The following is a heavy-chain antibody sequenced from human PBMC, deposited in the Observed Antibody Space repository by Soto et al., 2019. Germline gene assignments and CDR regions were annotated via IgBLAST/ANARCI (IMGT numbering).Heavy chain of an antibody. CDR2: ISAYNGNT. Sequence: VKVSCKASGYTFTSYGISWVRQAPGQGLEWMGWISAYNGNTNYAQKLQGRVTMTTDTSTSTAYMELRSLRSDDTAVYYCARYYGSGSYSAVNYYYYYMDVWGKGTTVTVSS. V-gene: IGHV1-18*01. D-gene: IGHD3-10*01. CDR3: ARYYGSGSYSAVNYYYYYMDV. CDR1: GYTFTSYG. J-gene: IGHJ6*03.